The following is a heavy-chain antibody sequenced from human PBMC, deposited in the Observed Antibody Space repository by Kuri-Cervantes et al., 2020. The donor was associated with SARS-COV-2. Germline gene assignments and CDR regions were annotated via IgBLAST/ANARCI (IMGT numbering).Heavy chain of an antibody. CDR1: GGSISSYY. J-gene: IGHJ4*03. CDR2: IYFCGST. V-gene: IGHV4-59*13. D-gene: IGHD4/OR15-4a*01. Sequence: SETLSLTCTVSGGSISSYYRNWIRQPPGKGLERIGYIYFCGSTNYNHSLKSRVTMSVDTYKNQFSLELSSVTAADTAVYYCAGVSHPTGANDYWGQGTLVTVSS. CDR3: AGVSHPTGANDY.